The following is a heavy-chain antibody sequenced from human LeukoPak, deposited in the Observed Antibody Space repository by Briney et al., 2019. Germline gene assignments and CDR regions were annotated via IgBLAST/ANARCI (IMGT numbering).Heavy chain of an antibody. CDR3: AKGHGSSWYFDFDY. Sequence: GGSLRLSCAASGFSFSSYGMSWVRQAPGKALEWVSAIRGSGDSTYYADSVKGRVTISRDNSKNTLYVQLNSLRAEDTAVYYCAKGHGSSWYFDFDYRGQGTLVTVSS. D-gene: IGHD6-13*01. J-gene: IGHJ4*02. CDR1: GFSFSSYG. CDR2: IRGSGDST. V-gene: IGHV3-23*01.